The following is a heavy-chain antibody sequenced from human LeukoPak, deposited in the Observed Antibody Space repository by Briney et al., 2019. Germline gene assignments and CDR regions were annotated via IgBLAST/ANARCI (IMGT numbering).Heavy chain of an antibody. V-gene: IGHV1-2*02. Sequence: ASVKVSCKASGYSFNVNYIHWVRQAPGQGLEWMGRISPNSGGTNYAQKFQGRVTMTRDTSISTAYMELSRLTSDDTAVYYCARADTADITGRHYWGQGTLVTVSS. CDR3: ARADTADITGRHY. D-gene: IGHD2-15*01. CDR2: ISPNSGGT. CDR1: GYSFNVNY. J-gene: IGHJ4*02.